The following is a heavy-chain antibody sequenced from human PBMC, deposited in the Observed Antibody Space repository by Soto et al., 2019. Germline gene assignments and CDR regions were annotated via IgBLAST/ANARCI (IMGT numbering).Heavy chain of an antibody. Sequence: SETLSLTCAVSSGSISSSNWWSWVRQPPGKGLEWIGEIYHSGSTNYNPSLKSRVTISVDKSKNQFSLKLSSVTAADTAVYYCARDFGEVTPNWFDPWGQGTLVTVSS. V-gene: IGHV4-4*02. CDR3: ARDFGEVTPNWFDP. J-gene: IGHJ5*02. CDR1: SGSISSSNW. CDR2: IYHSGST. D-gene: IGHD2-21*02.